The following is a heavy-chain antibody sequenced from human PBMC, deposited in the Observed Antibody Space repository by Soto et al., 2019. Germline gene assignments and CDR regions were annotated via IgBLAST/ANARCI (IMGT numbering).Heavy chain of an antibody. Sequence: QVQLVQSGAEVKKPGSSVKVSCKASGGTFSSYAISWVRQAPGQGLEWMGGIIPIFGTANYAQKFQGRVTITADEYTSTAYMELSSLRSEDTAVYYCARVSESSYGDFSYAFDIWGQGTMVTVSS. J-gene: IGHJ3*02. CDR2: IIPIFGTA. D-gene: IGHD4-17*01. CDR3: ARVSESSYGDFSYAFDI. CDR1: GGTFSSYA. V-gene: IGHV1-69*01.